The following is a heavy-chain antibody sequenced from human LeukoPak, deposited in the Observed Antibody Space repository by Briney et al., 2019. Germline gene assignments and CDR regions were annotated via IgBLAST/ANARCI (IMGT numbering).Heavy chain of an antibody. D-gene: IGHD3-22*01. J-gene: IGHJ6*02. V-gene: IGHV3-48*03. CDR3: ARDQLSYYYDTLPFFYYCMDV. CDR2: ISSSGSTI. Sequence: QPGGFLRLSCAASGFTFSSYEMNWVRQAPGKGLEWVSYISSSGSTIYYADSVKGRFTISRDNAKNSLYLQMNSLRAEDTAVYYCARDQLSYYYDTLPFFYYCMDVWGQGTTVTVSS. CDR1: GFTFSSYE.